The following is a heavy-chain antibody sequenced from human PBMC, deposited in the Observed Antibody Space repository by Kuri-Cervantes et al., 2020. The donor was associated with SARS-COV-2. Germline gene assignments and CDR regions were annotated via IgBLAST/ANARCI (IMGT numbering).Heavy chain of an antibody. CDR2: IRYDGSNK. CDR3: AKNHGGGYDFSIHFDTYFDY. Sequence: GESLKISCAASGFTFSSYGMHWVRQAPGKGLEWVAFIRYDGSNKYYADSVKGRFTISRDNSKNTLYLQMNSLRPEDTAVYYCAKNHGGGYDFSIHFDTYFDYWGQGTLVTVSS. J-gene: IGHJ4*02. V-gene: IGHV3-30*02. D-gene: IGHD3-3*01. CDR1: GFTFSSYG.